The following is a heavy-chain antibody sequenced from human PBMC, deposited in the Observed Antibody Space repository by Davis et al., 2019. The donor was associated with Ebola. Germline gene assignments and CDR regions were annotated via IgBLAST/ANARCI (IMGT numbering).Heavy chain of an antibody. CDR2: ISSSSSTI. V-gene: IGHV3-48*01. J-gene: IGHJ6*02. Sequence: PGGSLRLSCAASGFTFSSYSMNWVRQAPGKGLEWVSYISSSSSTIYYADSVKGRFTISRDNSKNTLYLQMNSLRAEDTAVYYCARDTPPYYDFWSGRNYYGMDVWGQGTTVTVSS. CDR3: ARDTPPYYDFWSGRNYYGMDV. CDR1: GFTFSSYS. D-gene: IGHD3-3*01.